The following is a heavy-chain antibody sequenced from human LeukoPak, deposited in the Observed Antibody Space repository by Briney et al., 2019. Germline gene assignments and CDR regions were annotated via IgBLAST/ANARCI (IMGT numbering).Heavy chain of an antibody. V-gene: IGHV3-23*01. CDR2: ITGSVGTT. Sequence: GGSLRLSCAASGFTFNSYAMSWVRQAPGKGLEWVSTITGSVGTTYYADSVKRRFTISRDNSKNTLYLQLNSLRAEDTAKYYCAKDSLLRASYYFDYWGQGTLVTVSS. CDR3: AKDSLLRASYYFDY. D-gene: IGHD3-10*01. CDR1: GFTFNSYA. J-gene: IGHJ4*02.